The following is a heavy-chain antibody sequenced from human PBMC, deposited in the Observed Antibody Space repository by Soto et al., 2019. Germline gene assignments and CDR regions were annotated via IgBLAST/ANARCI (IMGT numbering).Heavy chain of an antibody. CDR1: GYSFTGYY. Sequence: QVQLVQSGAEVKKPGASVTVSCKASGYSFTGYYMHWVRQAPGQGLEWMGWLNPHSGGTKYAQKFQGRVTMTRDTSISTAYMDLSRLRSDDTAVYYGARGWAARTYNWFDPWGQGTLVTVSS. CDR2: LNPHSGGT. J-gene: IGHJ5*02. D-gene: IGHD1-20*01. CDR3: ARGWAARTYNWFDP. V-gene: IGHV1-2*02.